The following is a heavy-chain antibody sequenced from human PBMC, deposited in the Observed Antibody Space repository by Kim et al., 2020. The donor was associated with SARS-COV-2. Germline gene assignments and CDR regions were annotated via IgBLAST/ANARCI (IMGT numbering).Heavy chain of an antibody. Sequence: GGSLRLSCAASGFTFSSYAMSWVRQAPGKGLEWVSAISGSGGSTYYADSVKGRFTISRDNSKNTLYLQMNSLRAEDTAVYYCAKDGEYYYDSRSPFDYWGQGTLVTVSS. V-gene: IGHV3-23*01. CDR1: GFTFSSYA. CDR3: AKDGEYYYDSRSPFDY. J-gene: IGHJ4*02. D-gene: IGHD3-22*01. CDR2: ISGSGGST.